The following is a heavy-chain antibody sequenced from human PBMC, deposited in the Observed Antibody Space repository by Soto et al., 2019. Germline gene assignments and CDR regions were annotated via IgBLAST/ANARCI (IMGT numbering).Heavy chain of an antibody. CDR2: FIPVYRTL. CDR3: ATGVIWIGYFTVDS. V-gene: IGHV1-69*13. J-gene: IGHJ4*02. Sequence: ASVKVSCKASGGSFGNSAINWVRQTPGQGLEWLGGFIPVYRTLNYAQKFQGRVTITADESTGTAYMTLSSLASNDTAVYYCATGVIWIGYFTVDSWGQGTRVTVSS. CDR1: GGSFGNSA. D-gene: IGHD3-3*01.